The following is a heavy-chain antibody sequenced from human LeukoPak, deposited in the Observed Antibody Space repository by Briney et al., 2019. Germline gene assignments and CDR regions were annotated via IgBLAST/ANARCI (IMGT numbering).Heavy chain of an antibody. J-gene: IGHJ4*02. CDR1: GFTFDDYA. Sequence: PGGSLRLSCAASGFTFDDYAMHWVRQAPGKGLEWVAVISYDGSNEEYADSVKGRFTISRDNSKNTLYLLMNSLRAEDTAVYYCAKEGYYGSGSFPDYWGQGTLVTVSS. CDR2: ISYDGSNE. CDR3: AKEGYYGSGSFPDY. D-gene: IGHD3-10*01. V-gene: IGHV3-30*18.